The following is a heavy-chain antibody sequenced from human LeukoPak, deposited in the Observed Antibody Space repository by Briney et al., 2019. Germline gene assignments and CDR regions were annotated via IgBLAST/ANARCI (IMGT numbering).Heavy chain of an antibody. CDR2: IIPIFGTA. CDR1: GGTFSSYA. J-gene: IGHJ5*02. CDR3: ARVAAADPCNWFDP. Sequence: SVTVSCKASGGTFSSYAISWVRQAPGQGLEWMGGIIPIFGTANYAQKFQGRVTITADKSTSTAYMELSSLRSEDTAVYYCARVAAADPCNWFDPWGQGTLVTVSS. D-gene: IGHD6-13*01. V-gene: IGHV1-69*06.